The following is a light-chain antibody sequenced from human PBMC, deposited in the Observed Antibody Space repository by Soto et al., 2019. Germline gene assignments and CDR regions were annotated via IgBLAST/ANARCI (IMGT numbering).Light chain of an antibody. CDR3: QQSDFYSEWT. J-gene: IGKJ1*01. Sequence: DIQMTQSPSTLSASVGDRVTITCLASQGISSYLAWFQQKPGTAPNLLIYGASTLQSGVPSRFSGSGSGTEFTLTISSLQPEDFATYYCQQSDFYSEWTFGQGTKV. CDR1: QGISSY. CDR2: GAS. V-gene: IGKV1-5*01.